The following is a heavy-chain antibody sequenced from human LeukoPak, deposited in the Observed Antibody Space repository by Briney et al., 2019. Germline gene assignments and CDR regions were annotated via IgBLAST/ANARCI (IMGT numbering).Heavy chain of an antibody. D-gene: IGHD3-9*01. CDR3: ARGDVPLRYFDWFHPRGAFDI. CDR2: INPNSGGT. J-gene: IGHJ3*02. CDR1: GYTFTGYY. Sequence: GASVKVSCKASGYTFTGYYMHWVRQAPGQGVEWMGRINPNSGGTNYAQKFQGRVTMTRDTSISTAYMELSRLRSDDTAVYYCARGDVPLRYFDWFHPRGAFDIWGQGTMVTVSS. V-gene: IGHV1-2*06.